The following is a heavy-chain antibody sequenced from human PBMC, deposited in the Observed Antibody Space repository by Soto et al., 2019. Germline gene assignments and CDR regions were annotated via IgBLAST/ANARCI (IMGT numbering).Heavy chain of an antibody. Sequence: GGSLRLSCAISGFSVSSNYLSWVRQAPGKGLEWVSVHYSGGSTYYADSVKGRFTISRDNSNNTRYLQMKSLRAEDTAVYYCAKDMSYYDSSGYYSGYYYYGVDVWGQGTTVTVSS. CDR2: HYSGGST. J-gene: IGHJ6*02. CDR1: GFSVSSNY. V-gene: IGHV3-53*01. D-gene: IGHD3-22*01. CDR3: AKDMSYYDSSGYYSGYYYYGVDV.